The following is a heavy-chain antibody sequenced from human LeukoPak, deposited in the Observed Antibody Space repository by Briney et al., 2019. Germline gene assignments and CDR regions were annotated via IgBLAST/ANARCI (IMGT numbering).Heavy chain of an antibody. D-gene: IGHD3-22*01. Sequence: GGSLRLSCAASGFTFSSYGMHWVRQAPGKGLEWVAFIRYDGSNKYYADSVKGRFTISRDNSKNTLYLQMNSLRAEDTAVYYCARGGRVSYYDSSGSFDYWGQGTLVTVSS. CDR1: GFTFSSYG. CDR2: IRYDGSNK. CDR3: ARGGRVSYYDSSGSFDY. V-gene: IGHV3-30*02. J-gene: IGHJ4*02.